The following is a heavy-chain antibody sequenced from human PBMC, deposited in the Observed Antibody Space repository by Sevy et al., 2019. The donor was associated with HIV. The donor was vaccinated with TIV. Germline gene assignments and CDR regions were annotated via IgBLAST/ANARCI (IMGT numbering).Heavy chain of an antibody. CDR1: GGSISSGGYY. CDR3: ARAVTYYGSSGYYPYFDY. V-gene: IGHV4-31*03. Sequence: SETLSLTCTVSGGSISSGGYYWSWIRQHPGKGLEWIGYIYYSGSTYYNPSLKSRVTISVDTSKTQFSLKLSSVTAADTAVYYCARAVTYYGSSGYYPYFDYWGQGTLVTVSS. J-gene: IGHJ4*02. D-gene: IGHD3-22*01. CDR2: IYYSGST.